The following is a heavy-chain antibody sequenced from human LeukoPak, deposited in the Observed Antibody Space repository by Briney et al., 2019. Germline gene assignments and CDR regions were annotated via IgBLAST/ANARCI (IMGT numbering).Heavy chain of an antibody. D-gene: IGHD3/OR15-3a*01. CDR1: GVSISSSNSY. V-gene: IGHV4-39*01. CDR3: ARQTGSGLFILP. CDR2: YSGNT. J-gene: IGHJ4*02. Sequence: SETLSLTCTVSGVSISSSNSYCYSGNTYYNASLKSQVSISIDTSKNQFSLRLTSVTAADTAVYYCARQTGSGLFILPGGQGTLVTVAS.